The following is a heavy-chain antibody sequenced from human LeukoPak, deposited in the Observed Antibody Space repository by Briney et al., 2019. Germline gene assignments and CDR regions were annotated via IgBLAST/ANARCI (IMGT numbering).Heavy chain of an antibody. CDR2: INPSDGAT. V-gene: IGHV1-46*01. Sequence: GASVKVSCKASGYTFTMYYIHWVRQAPGQGLEWMGMINPSDGATTFAQRFQGRVTMTRDMSTTTVYMDLRSLRSEARAVYLCGREERGGLSGSWGGLFASYYTYYYMDVWGRGTTVRLL. CDR1: GYTFTMYY. J-gene: IGHJ6*03. CDR3: GREERGGLSGSWGGLFASYYTYYYMDV. D-gene: IGHD1-26*01.